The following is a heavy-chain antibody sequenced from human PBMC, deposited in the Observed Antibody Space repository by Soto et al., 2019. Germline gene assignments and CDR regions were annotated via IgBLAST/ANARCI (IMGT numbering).Heavy chain of an antibody. CDR1: GYTFTGYY. CDR2: INPNSGGT. Sequence: ASVKVSCKASGYTFTGYYMHWVRQAPGQGLEWMGWINPNSGGTNYAQKFQGWVTMTRDTSISTAYMELSRLRSDDTAVYYCARDTVEENRYYYDSSGSGTFDPWGQGTLVTVSS. D-gene: IGHD3-22*01. J-gene: IGHJ5*02. CDR3: ARDTVEENRYYYDSSGSGTFDP. V-gene: IGHV1-2*04.